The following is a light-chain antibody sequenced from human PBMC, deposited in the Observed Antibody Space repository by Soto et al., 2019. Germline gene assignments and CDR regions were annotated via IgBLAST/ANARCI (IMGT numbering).Light chain of an antibody. CDR2: DVS. V-gene: IGLV2-14*01. CDR1: SSDVGGYNY. CDR3: SSYTTSNTRQIV. Sequence: QSALTQPASVSGSPGQSITISCTGTSSDVGGYNYVSWYQQHPGKAPKFMIYDVSNRPSGVSNRFSGSKSGNTASLTISGHQAEDEADDYCSSYTTSNTRQIVFGTGTKVTVL. J-gene: IGLJ1*01.